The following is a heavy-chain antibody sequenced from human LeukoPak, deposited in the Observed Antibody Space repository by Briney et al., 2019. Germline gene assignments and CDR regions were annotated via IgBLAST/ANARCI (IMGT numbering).Heavy chain of an antibody. D-gene: IGHD6-19*01. CDR3: AGGYSSDWYFNC. CDR1: GASITTHY. Sequence: PSETLSLTCTVSGASITTHYWNWIRQSPGEGLEWIGYADYTGSTKYNPSLKSRVTMSLGTSNNQFSLKLDSVTAADTAVYYCAGGYSSDWYFNCWGQGTLVTVSS. J-gene: IGHJ4*02. CDR2: ADYTGST. V-gene: IGHV4-59*11.